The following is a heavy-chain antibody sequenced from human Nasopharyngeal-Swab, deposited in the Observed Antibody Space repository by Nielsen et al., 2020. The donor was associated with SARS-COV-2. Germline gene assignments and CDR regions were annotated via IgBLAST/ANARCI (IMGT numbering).Heavy chain of an antibody. CDR3: ARSTLTPYKNYGMDV. D-gene: IGHD1-14*01. V-gene: IGHV5-51*03. CDR1: GYSFTNYW. Sequence: GGSRRPSCKGSGYSFTNYWIAWVRKMPGKGLEWMGIIHPGDSDTRYNPSFQGQVTISVGKSSSTTYLQWSSLQASDTAMYYLARSTLTPYKNYGMDVWGQGTTVTVSS. J-gene: IGHJ6*02. CDR2: IHPGDSDT.